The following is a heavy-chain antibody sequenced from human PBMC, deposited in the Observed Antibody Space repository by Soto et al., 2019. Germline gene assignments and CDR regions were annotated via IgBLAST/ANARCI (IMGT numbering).Heavy chain of an antibody. D-gene: IGHD6-19*01. CDR1: GGSISSYY. J-gene: IGHJ3*02. CDR3: ARTGVAGDAFDI. V-gene: IGHV4-59*01. Sequence: SQTLSLTCTISGGSISSYYWSWIRLPPGMGLVWIGYIYYTGSTNYNPSLKSRVTISVDTSKNQFSLKLSSVTAADTAVYYCARTGVAGDAFDIWGQGTMVTVSS. CDR2: IYYTGST.